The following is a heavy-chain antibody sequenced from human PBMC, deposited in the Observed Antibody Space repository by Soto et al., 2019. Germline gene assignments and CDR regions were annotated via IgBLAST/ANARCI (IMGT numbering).Heavy chain of an antibody. V-gene: IGHV1-2*02. CDR2: INPNSGGT. CDR1: GYTFTGYY. CDR3: ARDLTAYSSSWRRYYYYGMDV. J-gene: IGHJ6*02. D-gene: IGHD6-13*01. Sequence: ASVKVSCKASGYTFTGYYMHWVRQAPGQGLEWMGWINPNSGGTNYAQKFQGRVTMTRDTSVSTAYMELSRLRSDDTAVYYCARDLTAYSSSWRRYYYYGMDVWGQGTTVTVSS.